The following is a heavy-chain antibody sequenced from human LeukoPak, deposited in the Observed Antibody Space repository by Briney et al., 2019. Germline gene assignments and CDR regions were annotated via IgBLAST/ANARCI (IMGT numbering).Heavy chain of an antibody. D-gene: IGHD6-19*01. CDR3: ASRYQGAVAGTRWYFDL. V-gene: IGHV4-34*01. CDR2: INHSGST. CDR1: GGSFSAYY. J-gene: IGHJ2*01. Sequence: PSETLSLTCAVYGGSFSAYYWSWIRQPPGKGLEWIGEINHSGSTNYNPSLQSRVTISVDTSKNQFSLKLSSVTAADTAVYYCASRYQGAVAGTRWYFDLWGRGTLVTVSS.